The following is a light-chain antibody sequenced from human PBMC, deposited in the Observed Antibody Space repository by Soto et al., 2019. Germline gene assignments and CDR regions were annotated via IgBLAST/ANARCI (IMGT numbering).Light chain of an antibody. CDR3: SSFAGNNNVV. CDR1: SSDVGGYNY. J-gene: IGLJ2*01. Sequence: QSALTQPPSASGSPGQSVTISCTGTSSDVGGYNYVSWYQQHPGKAPKLMISEVSKRPSGVPDRFSGSKSGNTASLTVSGLQAEDGADFYCSSFAGNNNVVFGGGTKPTLL. CDR2: EVS. V-gene: IGLV2-8*01.